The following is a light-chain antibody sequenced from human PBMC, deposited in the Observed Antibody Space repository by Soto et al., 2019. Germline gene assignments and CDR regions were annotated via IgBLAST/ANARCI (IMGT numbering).Light chain of an antibody. CDR1: SSNIGAGYD. CDR3: SSYADINTYV. V-gene: IGLV1-40*01. Sequence: QSVLTQPPSVSGAPGQRVTISCTGSSSNIGAGYDVHWYQQLPGTAPKVMIYEVTKRPSGVPDRFSGSKSGNTASLTVSGLQEEDEADYYCSSYADINTYVFGSGTKLTVL. J-gene: IGLJ1*01. CDR2: EVT.